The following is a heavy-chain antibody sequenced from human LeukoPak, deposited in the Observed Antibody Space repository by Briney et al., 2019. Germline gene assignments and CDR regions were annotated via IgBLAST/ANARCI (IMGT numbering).Heavy chain of an antibody. J-gene: IGHJ4*02. Sequence: GGSLRLSCAASGFTFSNAWMSWVRQAPGKGLEWVGRIKSKTDGGTTDYAAPVKGRFTISRDDSKNTLYLQMNSLRAEDTAVYYCARDLRILGPFNYWGQGTLVTVSS. D-gene: IGHD2-15*01. CDR2: IKSKTDGGTT. V-gene: IGHV3-15*01. CDR3: ARDLRILGPFNY. CDR1: GFTFSNAW.